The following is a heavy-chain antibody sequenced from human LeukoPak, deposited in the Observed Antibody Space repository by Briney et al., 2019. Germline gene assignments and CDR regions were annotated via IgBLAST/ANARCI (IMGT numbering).Heavy chain of an antibody. Sequence: GGSLRLSCAASGFTFSSYAMHWVRQAPGKGLEWVAVISYDGSNKYYADSVKGRFTISRDNSKNTLYLQMNSLRAEDTAVYYCAVFDWLLQAQLDDAFDIWGQGTTVTVSS. J-gene: IGHJ3*02. D-gene: IGHD3-9*01. V-gene: IGHV3-30*04. CDR2: ISYDGSNK. CDR3: AVFDWLLQAQLDDAFDI. CDR1: GFTFSSYA.